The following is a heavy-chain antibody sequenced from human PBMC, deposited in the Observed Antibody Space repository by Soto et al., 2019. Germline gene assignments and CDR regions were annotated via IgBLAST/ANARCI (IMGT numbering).Heavy chain of an antibody. CDR3: AREIVPAALGGYYYYYYGMDV. J-gene: IGHJ6*02. Sequence: SETLSLTCTVSGGSISSYYWSWIWQPAGKGLEWIGRIYTSGSTNYNPSLKSRVTMSVDTSKNQFSLKLSSVTAADTAVYYCAREIVPAALGGYYYYYYGMDVWGQGTTVTVSS. D-gene: IGHD2-2*01. CDR1: GGSISSYY. V-gene: IGHV4-4*07. CDR2: IYTSGST.